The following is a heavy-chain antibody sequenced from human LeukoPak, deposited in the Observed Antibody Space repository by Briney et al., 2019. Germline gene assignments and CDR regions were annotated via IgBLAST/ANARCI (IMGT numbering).Heavy chain of an antibody. CDR3: AKSLIPAAIGADFDY. D-gene: IGHD2-2*02. CDR2: ISGSGGST. CDR1: GFTFSSYA. J-gene: IGHJ4*02. V-gene: IGHV3-23*01. Sequence: GGSLRLSCAASGFTFSSYAMSWVRQAPGKGLEWVSAISGSGGSTYYADSVKGRFTISRDNSKNTLYLQMNSPRAEDTAVYYCAKSLIPAAIGADFDYWGQGTLVTVSS.